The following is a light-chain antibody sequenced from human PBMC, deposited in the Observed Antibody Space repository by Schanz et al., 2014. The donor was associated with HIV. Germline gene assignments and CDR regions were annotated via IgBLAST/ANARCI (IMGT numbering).Light chain of an antibody. V-gene: IGLV2-14*01. CDR2: EVS. CDR1: SSDVGGYNF. Sequence: QSALTQPPSASGSPGQSVTISCSGTSSDVGGYNFVSWYQHHPGKAPKLMIYEVSKRPSGVSNRFSGAKSGNTASLTISGLQAEDEADYYCSSYTSSSTVVFGGGTKLTVL. J-gene: IGLJ2*01. CDR3: SSYTSSSTVV.